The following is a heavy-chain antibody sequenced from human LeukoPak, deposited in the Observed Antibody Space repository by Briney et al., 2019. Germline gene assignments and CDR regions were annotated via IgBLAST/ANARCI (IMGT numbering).Heavy chain of an antibody. Sequence: GGSLRLSCADSGITFSDYYMSWIRQAPGKGLEWVSYISSSGSYTNYADSLKGRFTISRDNAKNSLYPQMNSLRAEDTAVYYCARGKNWFDPWGQGILVTVSS. J-gene: IGHJ5*02. CDR1: GITFSDYY. CDR3: ARGKNWFDP. V-gene: IGHV3-11*06. CDR2: ISSSGSYT.